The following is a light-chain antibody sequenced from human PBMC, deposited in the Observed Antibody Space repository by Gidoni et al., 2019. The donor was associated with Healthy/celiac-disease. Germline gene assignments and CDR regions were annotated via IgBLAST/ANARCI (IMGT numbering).Light chain of an antibody. V-gene: IGKV1-33*01. CDR2: DAS. CDR3: QQYDNLLPLT. Sequence: DIQMTQSPSSLSASVGDRVTITCQASQDISNYLNWYQQKPGKAPTRLIYDASNLETGVPSRFSGSGSGTDFTFTISSLQPEDIATYYCQQYDNLLPLTFGGGTKVEIK. CDR1: QDISNY. J-gene: IGKJ4*01.